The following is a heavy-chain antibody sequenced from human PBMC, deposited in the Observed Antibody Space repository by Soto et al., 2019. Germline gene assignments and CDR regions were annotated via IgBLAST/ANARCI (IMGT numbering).Heavy chain of an antibody. CDR1: RYTFTSHG. Sequence: QIQLVQSGGDVKTPGASVQVSCTTSRYTFTSHGIDWVRQTPGQGLEWMGWISTFNGKTDYAQKFQGRVTMTADTSTRTVHMELRSLRTDDTAVYYCARLLTEGATFREDAFDLWGPGTKVTVAS. J-gene: IGHJ3*01. V-gene: IGHV1-18*01. CDR2: ISTFNGKT. D-gene: IGHD3-9*01. CDR3: ARLLTEGATFREDAFDL.